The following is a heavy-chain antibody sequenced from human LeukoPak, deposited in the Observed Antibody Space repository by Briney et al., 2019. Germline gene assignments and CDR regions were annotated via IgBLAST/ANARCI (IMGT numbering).Heavy chain of an antibody. J-gene: IGHJ4*02. CDR3: ARGLGGYSYYFDY. CDR2: IYYRGST. CDR1: GGSISSYY. V-gene: IGHV4-59*01. D-gene: IGHD1-26*01. Sequence: SETLSLTCTVSGGSISSYYWSWIRQPPGKGLEWIGYIYYRGSTNYNPSLKSRVTISIDTSENQFSLKLSSVTAADTAVYYCARGLGGYSYYFDYWGQGTLVTVSS.